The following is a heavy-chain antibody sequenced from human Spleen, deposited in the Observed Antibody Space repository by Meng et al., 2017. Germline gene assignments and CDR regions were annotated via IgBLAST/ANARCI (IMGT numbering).Heavy chain of an antibody. CDR1: GGSFSDYY. CDR3: ARGPTTMAHDFDY. J-gene: IGHJ4*02. CDR2: INHSGST. V-gene: IGHV4-34*01. D-gene: IGHD4-11*01. Sequence: VQLQQWGAGLLKPSGPLSLPCVVSGGSFSDYYWSWIRQPPGKGLEWIGEINHSGSTNYNPSLESRATISVDTSQNNLSLKLSSVTAADSAVYYCARGPTTMAHDFDYWGQGTLVTVSS.